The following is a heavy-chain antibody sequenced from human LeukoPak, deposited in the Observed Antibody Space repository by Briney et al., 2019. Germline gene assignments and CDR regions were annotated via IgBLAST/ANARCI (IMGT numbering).Heavy chain of an antibody. CDR1: GFTFRSYA. V-gene: IGHV3-23*01. J-gene: IGHJ4*02. D-gene: IGHD6-13*01. CDR3: TKSVRSIWWGGAYYFDY. CDR2: ISGSGDST. Sequence: PGGSLRLSCAASGFTFRSYAMNWVRQAPGEGLEWVSVISGSGDSTDYADSVKGRFSISRDNSKNTLYLQMNSLRAEDTAVYYCTKSVRSIWWGGAYYFDYWGQGALVTVSS.